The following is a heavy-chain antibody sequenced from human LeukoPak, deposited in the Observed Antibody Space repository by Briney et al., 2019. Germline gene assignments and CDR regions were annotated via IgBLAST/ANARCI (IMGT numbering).Heavy chain of an antibody. CDR1: GYNFTSHW. CDR3: ARHAVRDGYNRHNDY. D-gene: IGHD5-24*01. Sequence: GESLKISCKASGYNFTSHWIAWVRQMPDKGLEWMGIIYPGDSDTRYSPSFEGQVTISVDKSISTAYLRWNSLRASDTAIYYCARHAVRDGYNRHNDYWGQGTLVTVSS. CDR2: IYPGDSDT. J-gene: IGHJ4*02. V-gene: IGHV5-51*01.